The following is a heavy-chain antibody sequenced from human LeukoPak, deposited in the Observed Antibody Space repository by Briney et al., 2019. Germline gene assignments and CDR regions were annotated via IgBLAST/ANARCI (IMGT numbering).Heavy chain of an antibody. CDR2: INPSGGNT. CDR3: ARVLWSHAFDI. CDR1: GYSFTTYY. J-gene: IGHJ3*02. V-gene: IGHV1-46*01. D-gene: IGHD3-10*01. Sequence: ASVKVSCKASGYSFTTYYMHWVRQAPGQGLEWMGIINPSGGNTNYAQKFRGRVTMTRDTPTSTVYMELSSLRSEDTAVFYCARVLWSHAFDIWGQGTMVTVSS.